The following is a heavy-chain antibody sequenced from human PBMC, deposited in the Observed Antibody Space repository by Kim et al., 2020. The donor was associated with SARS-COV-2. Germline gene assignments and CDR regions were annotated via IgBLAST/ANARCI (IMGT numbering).Heavy chain of an antibody. J-gene: IGHJ6*02. CDR3: AKTLVRGADYYGMDV. D-gene: IGHD3-10*01. V-gene: IGHV3-33*06. Sequence: VRGRFTITRENSRSTLYLQMNSLGDEDTAVYYCAKTLVRGADYYGMDVWGQGTTVTVSS.